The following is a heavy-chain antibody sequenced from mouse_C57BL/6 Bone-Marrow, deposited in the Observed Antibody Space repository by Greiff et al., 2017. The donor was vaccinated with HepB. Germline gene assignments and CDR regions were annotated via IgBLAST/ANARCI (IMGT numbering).Heavy chain of an antibody. CDR3: ARRKGYPWYFDV. CDR1: GFTFSDYY. J-gene: IGHJ1*03. CDR2: ISNGGGST. Sequence: EVKVVDSGGGLVQPGGSLKLSCAASGFTFSDYYMYWVRQTPEKRLEWVAYISNGGGSTYYPDTVKGRFTISRDNAKNTLYLQMSRLKSEDTAMYYCARRKGYPWYFDVWGTGTTVTVSS. V-gene: IGHV5-12*01.